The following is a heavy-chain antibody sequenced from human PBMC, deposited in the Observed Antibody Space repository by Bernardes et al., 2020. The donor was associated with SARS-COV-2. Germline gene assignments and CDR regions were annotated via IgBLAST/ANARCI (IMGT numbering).Heavy chain of an antibody. CDR1: GFTVSSKN. CDR2: IYSNDDT. V-gene: IGHV3-66*01. J-gene: IGHJ4*02. Sequence: GGSLRLSCAASGFTVSSKNMNWVRLAPGKGLEWVSVIYSNDDTYFADSMKGRFTISRDNSKNTLYLQMNSLRVEDTAVYYCAREGDVGYFDYWGQGTLVTVSS. D-gene: IGHD3-22*01. CDR3: AREGDVGYFDY.